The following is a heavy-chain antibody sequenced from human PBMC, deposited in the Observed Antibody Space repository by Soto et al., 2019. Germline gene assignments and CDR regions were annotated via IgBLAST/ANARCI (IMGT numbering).Heavy chain of an antibody. CDR1: GFTSTNYA. D-gene: IGHD4-17*01. CDR3: AKDAVSGDGIWLLDS. CDR2: LLRSGSTT. J-gene: IGHJ4*02. V-gene: IGHV3-23*01. Sequence: GGSQRLSCAASGFTSTNYAMTWARQAPGKGLEWVSSLLRSGSTTYYADSVKGRFTISSDISANSLYLQMDSLRAEDTAVYYCAKDAVSGDGIWLLDSWGQGTVVTVSS.